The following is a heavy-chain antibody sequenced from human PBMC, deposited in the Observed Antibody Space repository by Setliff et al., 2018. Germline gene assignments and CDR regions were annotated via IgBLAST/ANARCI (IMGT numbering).Heavy chain of an antibody. CDR3: ARGGFGFCSSTTCQWGYYSMDV. D-gene: IGHD2-2*03. J-gene: IGHJ6*03. V-gene: IGHV3-23*01. CDR2: ISGSGGST. CDR1: GFTFSSYA. Sequence: GGSLRLSCAASGFTFSSYAMTWVRQAPGKGLEWVSVISGSGGSTYYADSVKGRFTISRDNSKNTLYRQMISLRAEDTAVYYCARGGFGFCSSTTCQWGYYSMDVWGKGTTVTVSS.